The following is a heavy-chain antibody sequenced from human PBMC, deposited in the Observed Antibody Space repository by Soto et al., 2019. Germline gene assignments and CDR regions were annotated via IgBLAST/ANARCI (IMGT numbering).Heavy chain of an antibody. CDR1: GFTFSGHT. Sequence: GGSLRLSCAASGFTFSGHTINWVRQAPGKGLEWVSSVSRSSSYIYYADSVKGRFTVSRDDAEKSLYLQMNSLRAEDTAVYYCARDLSFWSGYSAFDIWGQGTMVTVSS. CDR2: VSRSSSYI. V-gene: IGHV3-21*01. CDR3: ARDLSFWSGYSAFDI. D-gene: IGHD3-3*01. J-gene: IGHJ3*02.